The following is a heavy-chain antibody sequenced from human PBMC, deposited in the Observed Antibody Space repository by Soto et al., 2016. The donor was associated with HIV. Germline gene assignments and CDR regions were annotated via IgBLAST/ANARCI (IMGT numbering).Heavy chain of an antibody. V-gene: IGHV4-39*01. Sequence: QLQLQESGPGLVKPSETLSLTCTVSGGSISSRNYYWGWVRQPPGKGLEWIANIYYTGTTYYNPSLKSRVTMSVGASSNQCSLKVNSVIAADTAVYYCATFLLSPNWDQSGVSWGQGTLVTVSS. CDR1: GGSISSRNYY. J-gene: IGHJ5*02. CDR2: IYYTGTT. CDR3: ATFLLSPNWDQSGVS. D-gene: IGHD1-26*01.